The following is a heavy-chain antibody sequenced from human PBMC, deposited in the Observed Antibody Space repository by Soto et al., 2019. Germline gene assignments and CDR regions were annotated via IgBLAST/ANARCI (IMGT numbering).Heavy chain of an antibody. V-gene: IGHV3-33*08. CDR3: ARRDQIAYYYGMDV. J-gene: IGHJ6*02. CDR1: GFTIKNYA. CDR2: ISCGGNNK. Sequence: PGGSLRLSCAASGFTIKNYAMHWVRQAPGKGLEWVSAISCGGNNKEYGDSAKGRFTISRDNSKNTLYLQMNSLSAEDTAVYYCARRDQIAYYYGMDVWGQGTTVTVSS. D-gene: IGHD2-21*01.